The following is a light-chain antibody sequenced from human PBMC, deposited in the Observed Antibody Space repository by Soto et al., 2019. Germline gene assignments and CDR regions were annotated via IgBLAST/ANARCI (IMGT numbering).Light chain of an antibody. J-gene: IGLJ3*02. Sequence: QSVLTQPPLASGTPGQRVTISCSGGSYNVGKNLVYWYQQRPGTAPKLIIFKNNQRPSGVPDRFSGSNSGSSASLAISGLRSEDEADYFCAAWDDSLSAWVFGGGTKLTVL. V-gene: IGLV1-47*01. CDR3: AAWDDSLSAWV. CDR1: SYNVGKNL. CDR2: KNN.